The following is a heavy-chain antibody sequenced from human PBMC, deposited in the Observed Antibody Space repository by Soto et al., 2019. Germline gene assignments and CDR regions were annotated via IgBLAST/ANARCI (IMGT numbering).Heavy chain of an antibody. D-gene: IGHD3-3*01. V-gene: IGHV4-30-2*01. J-gene: IGHJ3*02. CDR2: IYHSGST. CDR1: GGSISSGGYS. Sequence: SETLSLTCAVSGGSISSGGYSWSWIRQPPGKGLEWIGHIYHSGSTYYNPSLKSRVTISVDRSKNQFSLKLSSVTAADTAVYYFSRGYYDFWGGYYTNAFYSWGQGTRVTVS. CDR3: SRGYYDFWGGYYTNAFYS.